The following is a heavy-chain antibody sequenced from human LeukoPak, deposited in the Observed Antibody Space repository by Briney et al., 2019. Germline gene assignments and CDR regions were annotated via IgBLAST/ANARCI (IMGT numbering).Heavy chain of an antibody. CDR1: GFTFSSYG. CDR2: ISYDGSNK. Sequence: GGSLRLSCAASGFTFSSYGMHWVRQVPGKGLEWVAVISYDGSNKYYADSVKGRFTISRDNSKNTLYLQMNSLRAEDTAVYYCGRSLSYADSWNWFDPWGQGILVTVSS. J-gene: IGHJ5*02. CDR3: GRSLSYADSWNWFDP. D-gene: IGHD3-16*01. V-gene: IGHV3-30*03.